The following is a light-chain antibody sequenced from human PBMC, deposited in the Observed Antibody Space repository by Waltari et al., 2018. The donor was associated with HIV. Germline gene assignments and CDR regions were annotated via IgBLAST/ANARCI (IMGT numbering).Light chain of an antibody. CDR3: QTWGAGTVV. Sequence: QLVLTQSPSASASLGASVKLTCTLSSAHSTYAIAWHQQQPDQGPHYLMKLNSDGSHRKGDGIPDRVSGSAAGAERYLTISNVQSEDEGIYYCQTWGAGTVVFGGGTKLSVL. CDR1: SAHSTYA. V-gene: IGLV4-69*01. CDR2: LNSDGSH. J-gene: IGLJ2*01.